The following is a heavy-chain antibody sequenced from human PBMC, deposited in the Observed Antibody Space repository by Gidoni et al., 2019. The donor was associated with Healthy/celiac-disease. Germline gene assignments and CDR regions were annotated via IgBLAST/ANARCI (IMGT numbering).Heavy chain of an antibody. D-gene: IGHD1-20*01. CDR2: ISSSSSTI. CDR3: ASGRITGRDDAFDI. CDR1: GFTFSSYS. Sequence: EVQLVESGGGLVQPGGSLRLSWAASGFTFSSYSMNWVRQAPGKGLEWVSYISSSSSTIYYADSVKGRFTISRDNAKNSLYLQMNSLRAEDTAVYYCASGRITGRDDAFDIWGQGTMVTVSS. J-gene: IGHJ3*02. V-gene: IGHV3-48*01.